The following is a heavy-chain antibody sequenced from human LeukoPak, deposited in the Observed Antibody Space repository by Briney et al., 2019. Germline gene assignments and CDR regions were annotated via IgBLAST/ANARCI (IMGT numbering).Heavy chain of an antibody. J-gene: IGHJ4*02. CDR2: INANSGGT. CDR3: ASLPTYYYDSSDGDY. V-gene: IGHV1-2*06. CDR1: GYTFTSYD. D-gene: IGHD3-22*01. Sequence: ASVKVSCKASGYTFTSYDTNWVRQAAGQGLEGMGRINANSGGTNYAQKFQGRVTMTRDTSISTAYMELSRLRSDDTAVYYCASLPTYYYDSSDGDYWGQGTLVTVSS.